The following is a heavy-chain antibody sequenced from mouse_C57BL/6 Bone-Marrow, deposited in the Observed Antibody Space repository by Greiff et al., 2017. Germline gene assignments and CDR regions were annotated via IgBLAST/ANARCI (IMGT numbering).Heavy chain of an antibody. CDR3: ARYVPLPHRNWEDAMDY. D-gene: IGHD4-1*01. V-gene: IGHV7-3*01. CDR2: IRNKANGYTT. CDR1: GFTFTDYY. Sequence: EVKVVESGGGLVQPGGSLSLSCAASGFTFTDYYMSWVRQPPGKALEWLGFIRNKANGYTTEYSASVKGRFTISRDNSQSILYLQMNALRAEDRATYYCARYVPLPHRNWEDAMDYWGQGTSVTVSS. J-gene: IGHJ4*01.